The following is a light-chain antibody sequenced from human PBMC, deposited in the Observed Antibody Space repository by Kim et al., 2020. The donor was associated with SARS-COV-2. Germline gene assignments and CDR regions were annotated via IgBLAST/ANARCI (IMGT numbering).Light chain of an antibody. CDR2: LNSDGSH. CDR3: QTWGTGIQV. CDR1: SGHSSYA. J-gene: IGLJ3*02. Sequence: QLVLTQSPSASASLGASVKLTCTLSSGHSSYAIAWHQQQPEKGPRYLMNLNSDGSHNKGDGIPDRFSGSSSGAERYLTISSLQSEDEADYYCQTWGTGIQVFGGGTQLTVL. V-gene: IGLV4-69*01.